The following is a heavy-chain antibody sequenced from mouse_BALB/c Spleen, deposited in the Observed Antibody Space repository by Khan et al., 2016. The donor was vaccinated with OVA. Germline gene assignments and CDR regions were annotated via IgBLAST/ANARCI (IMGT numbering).Heavy chain of an antibody. CDR3: ARRNYFGYTFAY. J-gene: IGHJ3*01. CDR2: IYPCSGNT. CDR1: GYTFTDYY. Sequence: QMQLEESGAELARPGASVKLSCKASGYTFTDYYIYWVKQRTGQGLEWIGGIYPCSGNTYYNETFKDQATLTGDKSTNKAYMQLKTLTSEDTAVYFCARRNYFGYTFAYWGQGTLVTVSA. V-gene: IGHV1-76*01. D-gene: IGHD1-2*01.